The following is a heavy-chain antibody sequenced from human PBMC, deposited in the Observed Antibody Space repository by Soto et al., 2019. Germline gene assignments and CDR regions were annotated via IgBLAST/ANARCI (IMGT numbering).Heavy chain of an antibody. CDR1: GFTFSSYS. CDR3: ARSYSSSSPWDY. CDR2: ISSSSSYI. J-gene: IGHJ4*02. D-gene: IGHD6-6*01. Sequence: NPGVSLRLSCAASGFTFSSYSMNWVRQAPGKGLEWASSISSSSSYIYYADSVKGRFTISRDNAKNSLYLQMNSLRAEDTAVYYCARSYSSSSPWDYWGQGTLVTVSS. V-gene: IGHV3-21*01.